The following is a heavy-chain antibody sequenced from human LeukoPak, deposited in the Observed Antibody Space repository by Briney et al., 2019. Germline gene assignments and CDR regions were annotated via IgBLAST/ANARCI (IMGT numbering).Heavy chain of an antibody. CDR2: ISSSSSYI. CDR3: ARGESRADY. V-gene: IGHV3-21*01. J-gene: IGHJ4*02. Sequence: PGGSLGPSRAASGFTFRSYNMNWVRQAPGKRPEWVSSISSSSSYIYYADSVKGRFTISRDNAKSSLYLQMNSLRAEDTALYYCARGESRADYWGQGILVTVSS. CDR1: GFTFRSYN.